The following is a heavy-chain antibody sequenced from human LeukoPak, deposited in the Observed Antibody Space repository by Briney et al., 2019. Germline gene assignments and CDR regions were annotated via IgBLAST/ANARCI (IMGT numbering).Heavy chain of an antibody. J-gene: IGHJ4*02. D-gene: IGHD5-18*01. V-gene: IGHV3-7*01. Sequence: GGSLTLSCAASGFTFSNYWMIWVRQAPGKGLEWVANIKQDGSEKYYVDSVKGRFSISRDNANNPLYLQMNSLRAEDTAVYCCARIGYTYGYYYFDYWGQGTLVTVS. CDR2: IKQDGSEK. CDR1: GFTFSNYW. CDR3: ARIGYTYGYYYFDY.